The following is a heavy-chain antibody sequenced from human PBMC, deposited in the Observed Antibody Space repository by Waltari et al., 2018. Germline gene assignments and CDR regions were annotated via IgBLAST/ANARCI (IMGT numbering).Heavy chain of an antibody. CDR3: ARDTDVRGQWLLSDAFDI. V-gene: IGHV1-69*12. CDR2: IIPIFGTA. J-gene: IGHJ3*02. CDR1: GGTFSSYA. D-gene: IGHD6-19*01. Sequence: QVQLVQSGAEVKKPGSSVKVSCKASGGTFSSYAISWVRQAPGQGLEWMGGIIPIFGTANYAQKFQGRVTITAYESTSTAYMELSSLRSEDTAVYYCARDTDVRGQWLLSDAFDIWGQGTMVTVSS.